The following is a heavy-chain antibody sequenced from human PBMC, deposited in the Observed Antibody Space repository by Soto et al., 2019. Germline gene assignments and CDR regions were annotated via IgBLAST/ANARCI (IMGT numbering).Heavy chain of an antibody. Sequence: PSETLSLTCTVSGGSIRSDNYYWGWIRQPPGKGLEWIGSIYYSGSIYFEPSLKSRVTISVDTSKNQFSLKLSSVAAADTAVYYCARHPFGGRHYPGCFDYWGQGTLVTVSS. CDR2: IYYSGSI. D-gene: IGHD1-1*01. CDR3: ARHPFGGRHYPGCFDY. CDR1: GGSIRSDNYY. V-gene: IGHV4-39*01. J-gene: IGHJ4*02.